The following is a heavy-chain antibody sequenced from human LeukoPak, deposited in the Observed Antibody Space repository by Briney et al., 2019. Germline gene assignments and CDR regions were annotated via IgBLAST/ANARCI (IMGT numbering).Heavy chain of an antibody. V-gene: IGHV1-2*02. CDR3: ARSRYNWKPWDY. Sequence: ASVKVSCKASGYTFTGYYMHWVRQAPGQGLEWMGWINPNSGGKNYAQKFQGRVTMTRDTSISTAYMELSRLRSDDTAVYYCARSRYNWKPWDYWGQGTLVTVSS. CDR1: GYTFTGYY. J-gene: IGHJ4*02. D-gene: IGHD1-1*01. CDR2: INPNSGGK.